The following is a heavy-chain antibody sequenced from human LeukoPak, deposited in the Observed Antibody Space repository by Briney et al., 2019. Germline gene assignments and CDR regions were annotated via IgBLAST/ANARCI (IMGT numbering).Heavy chain of an antibody. J-gene: IGHJ4*02. V-gene: IGHV4-59*01. Sequence: SETLSLTCTVSGGSISSYYWSWIRQPPGKGLEWIGYIYYSGSTNYNPSLKSRVTISVDTSNNQFSLKLSSVTAADTAVYYCASSNMITFGGVIVIPFDYWGQGTLVTVSS. D-gene: IGHD3-16*02. CDR1: GGSISSYY. CDR2: IYYSGST. CDR3: ASSNMITFGGVIVIPFDY.